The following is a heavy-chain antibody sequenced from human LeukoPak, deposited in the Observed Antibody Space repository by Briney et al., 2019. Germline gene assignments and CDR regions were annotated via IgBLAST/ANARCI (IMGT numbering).Heavy chain of an antibody. CDR2: IYHSGST. D-gene: IGHD3-3*01. Sequence: PSETLSLTCAVSGYSISSGYYWGWIRQPPGKGLEWIGSIYHSGSTNYNPSPKSRVTISVDTSKNQFSLKLSSVTAAETAVYYCARGSVTPGVFGYWGQGTLVTVSS. J-gene: IGHJ4*02. CDR3: ARGSVTPGVFGY. CDR1: GYSISSGYY. V-gene: IGHV4-38-2*01.